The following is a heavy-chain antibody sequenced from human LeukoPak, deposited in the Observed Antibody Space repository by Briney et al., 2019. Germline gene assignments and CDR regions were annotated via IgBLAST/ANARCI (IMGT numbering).Heavy chain of an antibody. CDR2: ISYDGSNK. J-gene: IGHJ4*02. D-gene: IGHD6-13*01. V-gene: IGHV3-30*04. CDR1: GFTFSSYA. Sequence: GGSLRLSCAASGFTFSSYAMHWVRQAPGKGLEWVAVISYDGSNKYYADSVKGRFTISRDNSKNTLYLQMNSLRAEDTAVYYCAREPYSSWYFDYWGQGTLVTVSS. CDR3: AREPYSSWYFDY.